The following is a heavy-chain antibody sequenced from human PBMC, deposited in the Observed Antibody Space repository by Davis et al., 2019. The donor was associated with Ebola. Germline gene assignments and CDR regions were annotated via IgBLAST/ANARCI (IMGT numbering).Heavy chain of an antibody. CDR3: ARAGDTGHYYYGMDV. V-gene: IGHV3-23*01. J-gene: IGHJ6*04. CDR1: VITFSSYA. CDR2: ISGSGGST. D-gene: IGHD3-16*01. Sequence: GESLKISCTDSVITFSSYAMTWVRQAPGKGLEWVSAISGSGGSTYYADSVKGRFTISRDNAKNSLYLQMNSLRAEDTAVYYCARAGDTGHYYYGMDVWGKGTTVTVSS.